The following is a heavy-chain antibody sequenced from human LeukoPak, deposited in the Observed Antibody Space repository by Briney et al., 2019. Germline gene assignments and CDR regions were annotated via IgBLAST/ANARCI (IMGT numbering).Heavy chain of an antibody. CDR1: GFTFSNYA. D-gene: IGHD4-17*01. Sequence: GGSLRLSCAASGFTFSNYAMHWVRQPPGKGLEWVAVISYDGSKKYYADSVKGRFTISRDNSKNTLYLQMNSLRAEDTAVYYCTVPPGAFDIWGQGTMVTASS. J-gene: IGHJ3*02. CDR2: ISYDGSKK. V-gene: IGHV3-30-3*01. CDR3: TVPPGAFDI.